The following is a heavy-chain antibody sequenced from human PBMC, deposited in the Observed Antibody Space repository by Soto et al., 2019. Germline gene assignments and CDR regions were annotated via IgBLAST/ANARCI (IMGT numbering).Heavy chain of an antibody. V-gene: IGHV3-30-3*01. CDR2: ISYDGSNK. J-gene: IGHJ5*02. CDR1: GFTFSSYA. D-gene: IGHD4-17*01. Sequence: QVQLVESGGGVVQPGRSLRLSCAASGFTFSSYAMHWVRQAPGKGLEWVAVISYDGSNKYYADSVKGRFTISRDNSKNTLYLQMSSLRAEDTAVYYCARAVTTFDWFDPWGQGSLVTVSS. CDR3: ARAVTTFDWFDP.